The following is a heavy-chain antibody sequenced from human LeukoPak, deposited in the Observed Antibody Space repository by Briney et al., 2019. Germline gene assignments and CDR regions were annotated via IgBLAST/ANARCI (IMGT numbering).Heavy chain of an antibody. CDR2: IYYSGST. Sequence: SETLSLTCTVSGGSISSYYWSWIRQPPGKGLEWIGYIYYSGSTNYNPSLKSRVTISVDTSKNQFSLKLSSVTAADTAVYYCAVGPSCDSSGYYSDYWGQGTLVTVSS. J-gene: IGHJ4*02. CDR3: AVGPSCDSSGYYSDY. V-gene: IGHV4-59*01. D-gene: IGHD3-22*01. CDR1: GGSISSYY.